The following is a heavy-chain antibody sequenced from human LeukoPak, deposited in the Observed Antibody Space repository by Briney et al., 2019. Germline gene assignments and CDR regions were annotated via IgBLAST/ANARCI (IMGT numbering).Heavy chain of an antibody. Sequence: GGSLRLSCVASGFTFSSYWMHWVRQAPGKGLVWVSRINSDGSSTSYADSVKGRFTISRDNAKNTLYLQMNSLRAEDTAVYYCASAITYYYGSGSYYNLNYWGQGTLVTVSS. CDR2: INSDGSST. CDR3: ASAITYYYGSGSYYNLNY. D-gene: IGHD3-10*01. J-gene: IGHJ4*02. CDR1: GFTFSSYW. V-gene: IGHV3-74*01.